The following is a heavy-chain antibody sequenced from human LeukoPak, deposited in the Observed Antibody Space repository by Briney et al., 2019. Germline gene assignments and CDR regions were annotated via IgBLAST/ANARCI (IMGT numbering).Heavy chain of an antibody. Sequence: SETLSLTCAVYGGSFSGYYWGWIRQPPGKGLEWIGSIYYSGCTYYNPSLKSRVTISVDTSKNQFSLKLSSVTAADTAVYYCARTGEYYYGPCPWGQGTLVTVSS. J-gene: IGHJ5*02. CDR1: GGSFSGYY. CDR3: ARTGEYYYGPCP. CDR2: IYYSGCT. V-gene: IGHV4-39*01. D-gene: IGHD3-10*01.